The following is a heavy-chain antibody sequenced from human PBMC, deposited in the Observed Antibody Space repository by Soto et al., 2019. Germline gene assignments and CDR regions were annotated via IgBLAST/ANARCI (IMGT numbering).Heavy chain of an antibody. D-gene: IGHD2-8*02. CDR3: ARGDYGTGGYPFPYFDY. Sequence: HEHLVQSGAEVKRPGASLKVSCKASGYSFTGYYIHWVRQAPGQGLEWMGWINPDSGATNYAQNFQGRVPPNSDPANNTASLDLTSLTSDDTAVYYCARGDYGTGGYPFPYFDYWGQGTLVIVSS. V-gene: IGHV1-2*02. CDR1: GYSFTGYY. CDR2: INPDSGAT. J-gene: IGHJ4*02.